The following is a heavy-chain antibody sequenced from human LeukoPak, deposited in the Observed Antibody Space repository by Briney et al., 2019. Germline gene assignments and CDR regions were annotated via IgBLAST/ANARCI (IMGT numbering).Heavy chain of an antibody. CDR1: GYSISSGYY. J-gene: IGHJ4*02. CDR3: ARVEYSYGYDY. D-gene: IGHD5-18*01. CDR2: IYHSGST. Sequence: SETLSLTCTVSGYSISSGYYWGWIRQPPGKGLEWIGSIYHSGSTYYNPSLKSRVTISVDTSKNQFSLKLSSVTAADTAVYYCARVEYSYGYDYWGQGTLVTVSS. V-gene: IGHV4-38-2*02.